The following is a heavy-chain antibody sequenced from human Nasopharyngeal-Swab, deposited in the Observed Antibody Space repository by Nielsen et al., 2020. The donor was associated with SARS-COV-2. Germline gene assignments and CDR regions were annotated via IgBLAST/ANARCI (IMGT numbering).Heavy chain of an antibody. V-gene: IGHV3-53*01. J-gene: IGHJ4*02. D-gene: IGHD3-3*01. CDR1: GLIVSSTY. CDR2: TEIGGTT. Sequence: GESLKISCAVSGLIVSSTYMSWVRQAPGKGLEWVSVTEIGGTTHYADSVKGRFSISRDSSTNTLYLQMNNVRAEDTAVYYCVRGRGTIFGVVRGIDYWGQGTLVTVSS. CDR3: VRGRGTIFGVVRGIDY.